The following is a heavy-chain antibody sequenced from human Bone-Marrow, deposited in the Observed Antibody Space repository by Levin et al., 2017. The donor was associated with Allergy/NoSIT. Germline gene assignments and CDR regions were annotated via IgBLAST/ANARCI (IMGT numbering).Heavy chain of an antibody. D-gene: IGHD2-21*01. Sequence: SETLSLTCTVSGDSISSGSYYWSWIRQPAGKGLEWIGRIYTSGSTNYSPSLRSRVTISRATSKNQFSLSPTSVTAADTATYYGSRIARTWGEPSPAVWGPGTLVTVSS. CDR3: SRIARTWGEPSPAV. V-gene: IGHV4-61*02. J-gene: IGHJ4*02. CDR1: GDSISSGSYY. CDR2: IYTSGST.